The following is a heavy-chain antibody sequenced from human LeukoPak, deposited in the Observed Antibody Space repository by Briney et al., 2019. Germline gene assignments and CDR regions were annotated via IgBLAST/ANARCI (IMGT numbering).Heavy chain of an antibody. V-gene: IGHV1-46*01. J-gene: IGHJ5*02. D-gene: IGHD3-3*02. Sequence: ASVKVSCKASGYTFTGYYMHWVRQAPGQGLEWMGIINPSGGSTSYAQKFQGRVTMTRDTSTSTVYMELSSLRSEDTAVYYCARARIFGVALDPWGQGTLVTVSS. CDR2: INPSGGST. CDR1: GYTFTGYY. CDR3: ARARIFGVALDP.